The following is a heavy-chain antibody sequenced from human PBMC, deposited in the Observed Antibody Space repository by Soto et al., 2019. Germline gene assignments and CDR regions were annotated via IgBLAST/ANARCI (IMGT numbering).Heavy chain of an antibody. Sequence: QVQLQESGPGLVKPSGTLSLTWAVSSGSISSLNWWTWVRQPPGKGLEWIGEIYHSGSTNYNPSLKSRVTMSVDKSNNQFSLKLTSVTAADTAVYYCARYTSGSSYFDYWGQGTLVTVSS. D-gene: IGHD3-10*01. V-gene: IGHV4-4*02. CDR1: SGSISSLNW. CDR3: ARYTSGSSYFDY. CDR2: IYHSGST. J-gene: IGHJ4*02.